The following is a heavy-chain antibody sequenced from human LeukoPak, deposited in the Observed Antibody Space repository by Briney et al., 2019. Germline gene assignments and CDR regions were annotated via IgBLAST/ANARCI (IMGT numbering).Heavy chain of an antibody. Sequence: SSEPLSLTCTVSGGSINNYYWSWIRQPAGKGLEWIGRIYTRGSTNYNPSLKSRVTMSVDTSKNQFSLKLSSVTAADTAVYYCARGRYCSADICSGGDAFDIWGQGTMVSVSS. CDR3: ARGRYCSADICSGGDAFDI. V-gene: IGHV4-4*07. D-gene: IGHD2-15*01. J-gene: IGHJ3*02. CDR2: IYTRGST. CDR1: GGSINNYY.